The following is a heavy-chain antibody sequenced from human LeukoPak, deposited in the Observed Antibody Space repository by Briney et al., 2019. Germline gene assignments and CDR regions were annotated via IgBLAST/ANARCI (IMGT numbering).Heavy chain of an antibody. Sequence: GGSLRLSCAASGFTFDDYGMSWVRQAPGKGLEWVAFIRYDGSNKYYADSVKGRFTISRDNSKNTLYLQMNSLRAEDTAVYYCAKDRYNWNAEDLDYWGQGTLVTVSS. J-gene: IGHJ4*02. CDR2: IRYDGSNK. V-gene: IGHV3-30*02. CDR1: GFTFDDYG. D-gene: IGHD1-1*01. CDR3: AKDRYNWNAEDLDY.